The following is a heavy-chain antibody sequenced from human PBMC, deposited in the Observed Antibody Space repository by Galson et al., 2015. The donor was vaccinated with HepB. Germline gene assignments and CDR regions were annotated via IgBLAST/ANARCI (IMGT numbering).Heavy chain of an antibody. Sequence: QSGAEVKKPGESLRISCKGSGYSFTSYWISWVRQMPGKGLEWMGRIDPSDSYTNYSPSFQGHVTISADKSISTAYLQWSSLKASDTAMYYCARSTYYDFWSGHWEAFDIWGQGTMVTVSS. CDR3: ARSTYYDFWSGHWEAFDI. CDR1: GYSFTSYW. CDR2: IDPSDSYT. V-gene: IGHV5-10-1*01. D-gene: IGHD3-3*01. J-gene: IGHJ3*02.